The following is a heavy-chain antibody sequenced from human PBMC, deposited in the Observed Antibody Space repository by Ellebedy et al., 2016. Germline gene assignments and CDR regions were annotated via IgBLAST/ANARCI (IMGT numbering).Heavy chain of an antibody. CDR3: ARDVSTVTTPFDY. J-gene: IGHJ4*02. D-gene: IGHD4-17*01. CDR2: IWYDGSNK. CDR1: GFTFSSYG. Sequence: GESLKISCAASGFTFSSYGMHWVRQAPGKGLEWVAVIWYDGSNKYYADSVKGRFTISRDNSKNTLYLQMNSLRAEDTAVYYCARDVSTVTTPFDYWGQGTLVTVSS. V-gene: IGHV3-33*01.